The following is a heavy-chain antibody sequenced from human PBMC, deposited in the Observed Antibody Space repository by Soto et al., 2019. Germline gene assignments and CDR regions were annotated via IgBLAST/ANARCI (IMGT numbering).Heavy chain of an antibody. Sequence: GGSLRLSCAASGLTFKSYAMSWVRQAPGKGLEWVSGISGSGGSTDYADSVKGRFTISRDNSKNTLYLQMNSLRVEDTALYYLAKGQYSGVAGGLDYWGQETLVTVSS. V-gene: IGHV3-23*01. CDR1: GLTFKSYA. CDR3: AKGQYSGVAGGLDY. D-gene: IGHD1-26*01. J-gene: IGHJ4*02. CDR2: ISGSGGST.